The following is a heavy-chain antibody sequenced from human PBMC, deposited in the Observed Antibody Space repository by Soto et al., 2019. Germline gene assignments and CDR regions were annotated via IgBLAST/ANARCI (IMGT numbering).Heavy chain of an antibody. V-gene: IGHV1-69*12. CDR1: GGTFSSYA. Sequence: QVQLVQSGAEVKKPGSSVKVSCKASGGTFSSYAISWVRQAPGQGLEWMGGIIPIFGTANYAQKFQGRVTITADESTSTAYMELSSLRSEDTAVYYCARGGSDSDISYYYGMDVWGQGTTVTVSS. CDR2: IIPIFGTA. CDR3: ARGGSDSDISYYYGMDV. J-gene: IGHJ6*02. D-gene: IGHD1-26*01.